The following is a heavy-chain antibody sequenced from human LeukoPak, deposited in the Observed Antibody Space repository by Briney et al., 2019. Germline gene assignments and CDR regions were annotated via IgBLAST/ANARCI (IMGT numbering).Heavy chain of an antibody. V-gene: IGHV3-21*01. CDR1: GFTFSSYS. J-gene: IGHJ5*02. CDR2: ISSSSSYI. CDR3: ARGKGIAAAGLFDP. D-gene: IGHD6-13*01. Sequence: PGGSLRLSCAASGFTFSSYSMNWVRQAPGKGLEWVSSISSSSSYIYYADSVKGRFTISRDNAKNSLYLQMNSLRAEDTAVYYCARGKGIAAAGLFDPWGQGTLVTVSS.